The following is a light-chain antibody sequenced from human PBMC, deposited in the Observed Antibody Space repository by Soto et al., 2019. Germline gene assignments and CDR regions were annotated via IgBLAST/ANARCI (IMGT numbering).Light chain of an antibody. V-gene: IGLV2-14*01. J-gene: IGLJ1*01. Sequence: QSALAQPASVSGSPGQSITISCTGTSSDVGTYNYVSWYQHHPGEAPKLIIYEVSYRPSGVSNRFSGSKSGSTASLTISGLQAEDESDYYCSSFSSTTAYVFGPGTKVTVL. CDR1: SSDVGTYNY. CDR2: EVS. CDR3: SSFSSTTAYV.